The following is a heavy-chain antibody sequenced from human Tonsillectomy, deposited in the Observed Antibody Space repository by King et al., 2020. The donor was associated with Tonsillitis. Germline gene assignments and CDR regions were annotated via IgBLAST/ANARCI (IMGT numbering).Heavy chain of an antibody. CDR3: AKSFQVLVVVGATSGHH. J-gene: IGHJ1*01. D-gene: IGHD2-15*01. V-gene: IGHV3-23*04. Sequence: VQLVESGGGLVQPGGSLRLSCAASGFTFSNYAMSWVRQAPGVGLEWVSAISGSGGSTYYADSVKGRFTISRDNSKNTLYLQMNSLRAEDTAIYYCAKSFQVLVVVGATSGHHWGQGTLVTVSS. CDR2: ISGSGGST. CDR1: GFTFSNYA.